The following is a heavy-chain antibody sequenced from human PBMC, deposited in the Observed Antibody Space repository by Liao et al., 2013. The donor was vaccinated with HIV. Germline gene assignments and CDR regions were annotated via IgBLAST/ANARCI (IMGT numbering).Heavy chain of an antibody. J-gene: IGHJ3*02. CDR1: GGSISVTYYY. V-gene: IGHV4-39*07. CDR2: IYYSGNT. CDR3: ARASIPRRSFDI. Sequence: QVQLQESGPGLVKPSETLSLTCVVSGGSISVTYYYWGWIRQPPGKGLEWIGTIYYSGNTYYNPSLKSRVIISADTSKNQFSLKLTSVTAADTAFYYCARASIPRRSFDIWGQGTMVTVSS.